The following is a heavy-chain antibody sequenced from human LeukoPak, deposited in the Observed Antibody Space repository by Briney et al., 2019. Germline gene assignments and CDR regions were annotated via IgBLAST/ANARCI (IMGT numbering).Heavy chain of an antibody. V-gene: IGHV3-30*18. CDR3: AKEITRPNRAVAGLNY. J-gene: IGHJ4*02. CDR1: GFTFSAYG. D-gene: IGHD6-19*01. Sequence: GGSLRLSCAASGFTFSAYGMHWVRQAPGKGLEWVAIISYDGTNKYYADSVKGRFTISGDNSKNTLYLQMNSLRAEDTAVYYCAKEITRPNRAVAGLNYWGQGTLVTVSS. CDR2: ISYDGTNK.